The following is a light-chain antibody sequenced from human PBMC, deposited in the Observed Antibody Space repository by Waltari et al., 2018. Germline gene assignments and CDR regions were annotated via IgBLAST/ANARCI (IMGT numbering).Light chain of an antibody. CDR2: QDN. Sequence: SYELTQPPSVSVSPGQTASITCSGDKLGDKYASWYQQRPGQSPVLVIYQDNKRPSGIPGRFSGSNSGTIATLTISGTQAMDEADYYCQAWDGTTAGVLFGGGTKLTVL. CDR3: QAWDGTTAGVL. V-gene: IGLV3-1*01. J-gene: IGLJ2*01. CDR1: KLGDKY.